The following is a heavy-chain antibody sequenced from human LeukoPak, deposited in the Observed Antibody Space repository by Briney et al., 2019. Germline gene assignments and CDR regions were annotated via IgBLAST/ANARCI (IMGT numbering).Heavy chain of an antibody. V-gene: IGHV7-4-1*02. Sequence: GASVKVSCKASGGTFSSYAISWVRQAPGQGLEWMGWINTNTGNPTYAQGFTGRFVFSLDTSVSTAYLQISSLKAEDTAVYYCARDLMTTVTGFDYWGQGTLVTVSS. CDR2: INTNTGNP. CDR1: GGTFSSYA. CDR3: ARDLMTTVTGFDY. D-gene: IGHD4-17*01. J-gene: IGHJ4*02.